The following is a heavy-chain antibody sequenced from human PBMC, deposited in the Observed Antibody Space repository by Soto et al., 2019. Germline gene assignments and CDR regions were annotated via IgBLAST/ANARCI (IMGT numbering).Heavy chain of an antibody. CDR1: GYTFTNYY. J-gene: IGHJ4*02. CDR3: ARGDNDY. CDR2: IHPDGGHT. Sequence: GASVKVSCKASGYTFTNYYVQWVRQAPGQGLEWMGVIHPDGGHTTYSQKFQDRVTMTRDTFTSTIHMGLSSLRSEDTAVYYCARGDNDYWGQGTLVTVSS. V-gene: IGHV1-46*01.